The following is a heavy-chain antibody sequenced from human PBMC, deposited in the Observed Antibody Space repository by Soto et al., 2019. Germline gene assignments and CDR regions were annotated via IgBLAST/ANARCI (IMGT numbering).Heavy chain of an antibody. CDR1: GGSISSYY. CDR3: ARGLWFGTGYYFDY. D-gene: IGHD3-10*01. CDR2: IYYSGST. J-gene: IGHJ4*02. Sequence: SETLSLTCTVSGGSISSYYWSWIRQPPGNGFEWIGYIYYSGSTNYNPSLKSRVTISVDTSKNQFSLKLSSVTAADTAVYYCARGLWFGTGYYFDYWGQGTLVTVSS. V-gene: IGHV4-59*01.